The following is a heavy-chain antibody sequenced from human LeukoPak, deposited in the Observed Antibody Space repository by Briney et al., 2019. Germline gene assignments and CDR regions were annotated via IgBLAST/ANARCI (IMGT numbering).Heavy chain of an antibody. CDR2: ISWNSGSI. CDR1: GFTFDDYA. V-gene: IGHV3-9*01. D-gene: IGHD3-9*01. Sequence: GGSLRLSCAASGFTFDDYAMHWVRQAPGKGLEWVSGISWNSGSIGYADSVKGRFTISRDNAKNSLYLQMNSLRAEDTALYYCAKDNDILTGPPGSFDYWAREPWSPSPQ. CDR3: AKDNDILTGPPGSFDY. J-gene: IGHJ4*02.